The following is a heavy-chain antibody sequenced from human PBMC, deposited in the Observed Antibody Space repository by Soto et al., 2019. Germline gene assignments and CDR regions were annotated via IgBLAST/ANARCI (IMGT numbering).Heavy chain of an antibody. CDR3: ARDSSAMIVVAPDY. J-gene: IGHJ4*02. CDR1: GGTFGNSA. D-gene: IGHD3-22*01. Sequence: ASVKVSCKASGGTFGNSAISWVRQAPGQGLEWMGWISAYNGNTNYAQKLQGRVTMTTDTSTSTAYMELRSLRSDDTAVYYCARDSSAMIVVAPDYWGQGTLVTVSS. CDR2: ISAYNGNT. V-gene: IGHV1-18*01.